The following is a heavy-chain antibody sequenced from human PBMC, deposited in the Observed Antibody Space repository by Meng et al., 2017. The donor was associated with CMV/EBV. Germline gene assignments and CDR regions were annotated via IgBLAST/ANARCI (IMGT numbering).Heavy chain of an antibody. D-gene: IGHD6-13*01. CDR1: GFTFDDYA. V-gene: IGHV3-9*01. CDR3: ASAGQQLDY. Sequence: SLKISCAASGFTFDDYAMHWVRQAPGKGPEWVSGISWNSGSIGYADSVKGRFTISRDNAKNSLYLQMNSLRAEDTALYYCASAGQQLDYWGQGTLVTVSS. CDR2: ISWNSGSI. J-gene: IGHJ4*02.